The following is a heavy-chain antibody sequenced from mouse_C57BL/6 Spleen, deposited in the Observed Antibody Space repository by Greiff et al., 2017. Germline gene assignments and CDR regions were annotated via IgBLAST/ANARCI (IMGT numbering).Heavy chain of an antibody. V-gene: IGHV5-6*01. Sequence: EVKLMESGGDLVKPGGSLKLSCAASGFTFSSYGMSWVRQTPDKRLEWVATISSGGSYTYYPDSVKGRFTISRDNAKNTLYLQMSSLKSEDTAMYCCARHMDGSPFAYWGQGTLVTVSA. D-gene: IGHD2-3*01. CDR1: GFTFSSYG. CDR2: ISSGGSYT. J-gene: IGHJ3*01. CDR3: ARHMDGSPFAY.